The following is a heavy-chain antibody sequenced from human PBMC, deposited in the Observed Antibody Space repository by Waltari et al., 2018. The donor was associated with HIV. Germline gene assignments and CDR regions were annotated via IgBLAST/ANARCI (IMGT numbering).Heavy chain of an antibody. J-gene: IGHJ4*02. CDR2: IFYTGST. D-gene: IGHD3-16*01. V-gene: IGHV4-39*01. CDR1: GGSISSSSYY. CDR3: ARHGRMGGGTHRRYFDY. Sequence: QLQLQESGPGLVKPSETLSLTCSVSGGSISSSSYYWGWVRQPPGKGLEWIGSIFYTGSTYYNPSLKSRVTISVDTSRNRFSLKRSSVTAADTAVYYCARHGRMGGGTHRRYFDYWGQGTLVTVSS.